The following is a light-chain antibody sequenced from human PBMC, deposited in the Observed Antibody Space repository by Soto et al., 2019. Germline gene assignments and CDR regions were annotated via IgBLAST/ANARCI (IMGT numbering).Light chain of an antibody. CDR1: RSVSRY. CDR3: QQRSNWSLT. Sequence: IAFRHALTTLSSSLGARATLPSMSSRSVSRYLAWYQQKPVQAPRLLIYDASNRATGIPARFSGSGSGTEFTLTIISLEPEDFVVYYCQQRSNWSLTFGEGTRVDIK. CDR2: DAS. J-gene: IGKJ5*01. V-gene: IGKV3-11*01.